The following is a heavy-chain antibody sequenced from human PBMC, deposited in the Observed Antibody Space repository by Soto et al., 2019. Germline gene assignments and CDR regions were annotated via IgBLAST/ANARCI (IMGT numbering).Heavy chain of an antibody. CDR3: ARAAAGGGTFDY. CDR1: GGSISSYY. CDR2: IYYSGST. J-gene: IGHJ4*02. Sequence: SETLSLTCTVSGGSISSYYWSWIRQPPGKGLEWIGYIYYSGSTNYNPSLKSRVTISVDTSKNQFSLKLSSVTAADTAVYYCARAAAGGGTFDYWGQGXLVTVYS. D-gene: IGHD6-13*01. V-gene: IGHV4-59*01.